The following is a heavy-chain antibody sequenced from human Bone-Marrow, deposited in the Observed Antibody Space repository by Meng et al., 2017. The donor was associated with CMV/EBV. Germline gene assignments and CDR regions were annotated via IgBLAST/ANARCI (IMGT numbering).Heavy chain of an antibody. CDR3: AREDQYYDFWSGSAGAYYGMDV. J-gene: IGHJ6*02. Sequence: SETLSLTCTVSGYSISCGYYWGWIRQPPGKGLEWIGSIYHSGSTYYNPSLKSRVTISVDTSKNQFSLKLSSVTAADTAVYYCAREDQYYDFWSGSAGAYYGMDVWGQGTTVTVSS. CDR2: IYHSGST. V-gene: IGHV4-38-2*02. D-gene: IGHD3-3*01. CDR1: GYSISCGYY.